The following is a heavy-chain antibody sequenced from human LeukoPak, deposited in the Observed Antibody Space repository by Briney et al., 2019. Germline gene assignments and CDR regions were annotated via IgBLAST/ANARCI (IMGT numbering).Heavy chain of an antibody. CDR2: ISSSSSYI. V-gene: IGHV3-21*01. D-gene: IGHD7-27*01. CDR3: ARGGTGDHRLDY. J-gene: IGHJ4*02. CDR1: GFSFSSYS. Sequence: GGSLRLSCAASGFSFSSYSMNWVRQAPGKGLEWVSSISSSSSYIYYADSVKGRFTISRDNAKNSLYLQMNSLRAEDTAVYYCARGGTGDHRLDYWGQGTLVTVSS.